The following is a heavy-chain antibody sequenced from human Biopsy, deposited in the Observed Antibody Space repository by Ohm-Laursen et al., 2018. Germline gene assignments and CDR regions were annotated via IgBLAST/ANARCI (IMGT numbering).Heavy chain of an antibody. CDR2: IYYSGST. CDR3: ARATNSTGWPYYYFYGMDV. D-gene: IGHD2/OR15-2a*01. CDR1: GVSISSYF. J-gene: IGHJ6*02. V-gene: IGHV4-59*01. Sequence: SETLSLTWAVSGVSISSYFWNWIRQPPGKGLEWIGYIYYSGSTNYNPSLKSRVTISVDTSKNQFSLRLNSVTAADTAVYYCARATNSTGWPYYYFYGMDVWGQGTTVTVSS.